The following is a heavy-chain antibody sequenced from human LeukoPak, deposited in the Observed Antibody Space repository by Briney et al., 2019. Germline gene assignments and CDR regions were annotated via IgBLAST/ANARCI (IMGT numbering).Heavy chain of an antibody. CDR1: GGSITNYD. D-gene: IGHD4-17*01. V-gene: IGHV4-59*01. J-gene: IGHJ4*02. Sequence: SETLSLTCTVSGGSITNYDWSWVRQPPGKGLEFIGHVHCGTTNYNPSLRSRVTISIDTSKKHFFLKLKSVTAADTAVYYCATGYGDFRVEGRYFYSWGQGTLVTVSS. CDR2: VHCGTT. CDR3: ATGYGDFRVEGRYFYS.